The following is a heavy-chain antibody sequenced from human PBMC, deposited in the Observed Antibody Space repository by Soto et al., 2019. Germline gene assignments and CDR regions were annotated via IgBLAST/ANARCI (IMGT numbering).Heavy chain of an antibody. CDR3: ARGGSSRLDN. D-gene: IGHD6-13*01. Sequence: QVQLVESGGGVVQPGRSLRLSCAASGFTFSSYGMHWVRQAPGKGLEWVAVIWYDGSNKYYADSVKGRFTISRDNSKNTPDQQINSLRAEDTAVYYCARGGSSRLDNWGQRTLVT. CDR2: IWYDGSNK. V-gene: IGHV3-33*01. J-gene: IGHJ4*02. CDR1: GFTFSSYG.